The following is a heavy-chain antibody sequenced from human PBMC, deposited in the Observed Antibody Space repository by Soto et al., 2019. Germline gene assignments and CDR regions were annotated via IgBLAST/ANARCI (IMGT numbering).Heavy chain of an antibody. CDR1: GDSVSSTSAA. J-gene: IGHJ6*03. CDR2: TYYRSKWYN. Sequence: SQSLSLPCVISGDSVSSTSAAWSWIRQSPSRGLEWLGMTYYRSKWYNDFAVSVRSRITVNPDTSKNQFSLQLSSVTPEDTAVYYCARSNAADRPRVGYYYYMDVWGKGTTVTVSS. D-gene: IGHD1-1*01. CDR3: ARSNAADRPRVGYYYYMDV. V-gene: IGHV6-1*01.